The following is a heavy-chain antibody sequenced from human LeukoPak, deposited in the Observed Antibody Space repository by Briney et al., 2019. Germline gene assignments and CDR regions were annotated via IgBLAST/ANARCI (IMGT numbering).Heavy chain of an antibody. CDR1: GGSISSSSYY. CDR3: AREAASYDSSGSSPKNNWFDP. CDR2: IYYSGST. D-gene: IGHD3-22*01. V-gene: IGHV4-39*07. J-gene: IGHJ5*02. Sequence: PSETLSLTCTVSGGSISSSSYYWGWIRQPPGKGLEWIGSIYYSGSTYYNPSLKSRVTISVDTSKNQFSLKLSSVTAADTAVYYCAREAASYDSSGSSPKNNWFDPWGQGTLVTVSS.